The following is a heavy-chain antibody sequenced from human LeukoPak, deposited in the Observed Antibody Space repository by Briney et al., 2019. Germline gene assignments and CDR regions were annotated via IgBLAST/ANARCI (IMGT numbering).Heavy chain of an antibody. Sequence: GGSLRLSCAASAFTFSSYATSWVRQAPGKGLEWVSAISGSGGSTYYADSVKGRFTISRDNSKNTLYLQMNSLRAEDTAVYYCAKEGYCSSTSCRGFNWFDPWGQGTLVTVSS. CDR1: AFTFSSYA. CDR2: ISGSGGST. CDR3: AKEGYCSSTSCRGFNWFDP. V-gene: IGHV3-23*01. D-gene: IGHD2-2*01. J-gene: IGHJ5*02.